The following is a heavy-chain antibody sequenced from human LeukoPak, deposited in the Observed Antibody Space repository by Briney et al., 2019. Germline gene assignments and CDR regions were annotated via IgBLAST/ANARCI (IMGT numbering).Heavy chain of an antibody. CDR1: GGSIYSTTFY. J-gene: IGHJ4*02. CDR3: ARRSDSGSDDGEDYFDY. Sequence: SETLSLTCTVSGGSIYSTTFYWGWIRQPPGKGLEWIGSMYYDGSTYHNPSLKTRVTISVDTSNNQFSLKLTSVTAADTAVYFCARRSDSGSDDGEDYFDYWGQGTLVTVSS. V-gene: IGHV4-39*01. CDR2: MYYDGST. D-gene: IGHD1-26*01.